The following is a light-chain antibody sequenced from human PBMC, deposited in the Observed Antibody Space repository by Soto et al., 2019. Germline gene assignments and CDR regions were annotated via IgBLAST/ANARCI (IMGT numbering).Light chain of an antibody. CDR2: DVS. Sequence: QSVLAQPASVSGSPGQSITISCTGNNNDVGAYNYVSWYQHHPGNAPKLLIYDVSTRPSGVSNRFSGSKSGNTASLTISGLQAEDEADYYCSSYTTSTTRVFGTGTKVTVL. V-gene: IGLV2-14*03. J-gene: IGLJ1*01. CDR3: SSYTTSTTRV. CDR1: NNDVGAYNY.